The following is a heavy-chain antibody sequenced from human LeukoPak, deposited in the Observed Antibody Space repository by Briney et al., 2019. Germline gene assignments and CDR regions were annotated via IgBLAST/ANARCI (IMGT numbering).Heavy chain of an antibody. CDR2: ISGSST. Sequence: GGSLRLSCAASGFTFSSYAMSWVRQAPGKGLEWVSSISGSSTYYADSVKGRFTISRDNSKNTLYLQMNSLRAEDTAVYYCAKSYIVGALNWFDPWGQGTLVTVSS. V-gene: IGHV3-23*01. D-gene: IGHD1-26*01. J-gene: IGHJ5*02. CDR1: GFTFSSYA. CDR3: AKSYIVGALNWFDP.